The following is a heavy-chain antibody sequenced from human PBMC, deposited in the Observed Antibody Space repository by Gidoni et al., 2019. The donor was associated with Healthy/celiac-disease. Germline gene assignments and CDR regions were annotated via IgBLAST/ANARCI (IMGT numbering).Heavy chain of an antibody. D-gene: IGHD5-12*01. CDR3: AREVGYNSRGYFDY. CDR2: IWYDGSNK. Sequence: QVQLVESGGGVVQPGRSLRLSCAASGFTFSSYGMHWVRQAPGKGLEWVAVIWYDGSNKYYADSVKGRFTISRDNSKNTLYLQMNSLRAEDTAVYYCAREVGYNSRGYFDYWGQGTLVTVSS. J-gene: IGHJ4*02. CDR1: GFTFSSYG. V-gene: IGHV3-33*01.